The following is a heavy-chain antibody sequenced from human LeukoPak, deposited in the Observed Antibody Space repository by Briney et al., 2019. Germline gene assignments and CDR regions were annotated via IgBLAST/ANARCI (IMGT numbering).Heavy chain of an antibody. CDR3: ATNKDWAEAD. CDR2: IYYRGDI. J-gene: IGHJ4*02. V-gene: IGHV4-59*03. Sequence: NPLETLSLTCSVSDGSIRTYYWSWIRQSPGQGLEWIGNIYYRGDIDYNPSLKSRVIISIDTSKNQFSLKVTSLTAADTAVYYCATNKDWAEADWGQGTLVIVSS. CDR1: DGSIRTYY. D-gene: IGHD3/OR15-3a*01.